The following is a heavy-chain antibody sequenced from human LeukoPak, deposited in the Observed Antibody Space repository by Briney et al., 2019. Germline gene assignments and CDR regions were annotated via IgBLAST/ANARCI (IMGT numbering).Heavy chain of an antibody. CDR2: ISAYNGNT. J-gene: IGHJ4*02. CDR1: GGTFSSYA. CDR3: ARDQYYYDSSVDY. Sequence: GASVKVSCKASGGTFSSYAIRWVRQAPGQGLEWMGWISAYNGNTNYAQKLQGRVTMTTDTSTSTAYMELRSLRSDDTAVYYCARDQYYYDSSVDYWGQGTLVTVSS. D-gene: IGHD3-22*01. V-gene: IGHV1-18*01.